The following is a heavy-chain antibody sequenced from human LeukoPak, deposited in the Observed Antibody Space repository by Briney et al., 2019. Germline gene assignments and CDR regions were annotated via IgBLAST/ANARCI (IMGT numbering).Heavy chain of an antibody. CDR2: IYYRGST. CDR1: GDSMSSYY. CDR3: ARCPSRTTYYYYYMDV. Sequence: PSETLSLTCSVSGDSMSSYYWNWIRQPPGKGLEWIGHIYYRGSTNYNPSPKSRVTISVDKSKNQFSLKLSSVTAADTAVYYCARCPSRTTYYYYYMDVWGKGTTVTVSS. V-gene: IGHV4-59*12. J-gene: IGHJ6*03. D-gene: IGHD1-14*01.